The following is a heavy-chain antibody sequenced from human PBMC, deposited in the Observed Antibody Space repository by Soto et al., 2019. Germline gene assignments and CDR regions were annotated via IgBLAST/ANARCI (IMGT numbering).Heavy chain of an antibody. CDR2: ISGSGGST. J-gene: IGHJ6*03. Sequence: GGSLRLSCAASGFTFSSYAMSWVRQAPGKGLEWVSAISGSGGSTYYADSVKGRFTISREHSKNTLYLQMNSLRAEDTAVYYCAKDQSKYDFWSGLYYYMDVWGKGTTVTVSS. D-gene: IGHD3-3*01. V-gene: IGHV3-23*01. CDR1: GFTFSSYA. CDR3: AKDQSKYDFWSGLYYYMDV.